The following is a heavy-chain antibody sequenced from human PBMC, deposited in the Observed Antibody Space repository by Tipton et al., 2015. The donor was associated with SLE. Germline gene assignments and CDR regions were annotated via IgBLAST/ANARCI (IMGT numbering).Heavy chain of an antibody. CDR2: IGHSGRS. CDR1: GGTFTGYS. V-gene: IGHV4-34*01. Sequence: GLVKPSETLSLTCGLSGGTFTGYSWNWLRQSPGKPLEWIGAIGHSGRSDYNSSLQGRVTMSRDVATNQFTLRLSSGTAADTAVYFCARGVAGFNYYCYMDVWGRGTTVTISS. D-gene: IGHD2-15*01. J-gene: IGHJ6*03. CDR3: ARGVAGFNYYCYMDV.